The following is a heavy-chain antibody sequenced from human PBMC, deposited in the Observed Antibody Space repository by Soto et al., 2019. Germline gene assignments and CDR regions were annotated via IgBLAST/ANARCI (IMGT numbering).Heavy chain of an antibody. CDR2: INAGNGNT. CDR3: AILGTYYFDNSDNYFDF. J-gene: IGHJ4*02. Sequence: QVQLVQSGAEEMKPGASVKVSCKASGYTLTRYSIHWVRQAPEQRLEWMGWINAGNGNTKFSQKFQGRVTITRDTSASTAYMELRGLRSEDTAVYYCAILGTYYFDNSDNYFDFWGQGTLVTVSS. D-gene: IGHD3-22*01. V-gene: IGHV1-3*05. CDR1: GYTLTRYS.